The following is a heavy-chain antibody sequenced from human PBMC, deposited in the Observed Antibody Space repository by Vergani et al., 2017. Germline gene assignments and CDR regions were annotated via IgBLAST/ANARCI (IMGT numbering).Heavy chain of an antibody. CDR2: ISSSSSYR. Sequence: EVQLVESGGGLVKPGGSLRPSCVAPGSTFGSYSMNWVRQAPGKGLEWVSFISSSSSYRYYADSVKGRSTISRDNGEYSLLLQMNSLRPEDTAVYYCASGVPGYQLATQYFQHWGQGTLVTVSS. D-gene: IGHD2-2*01. CDR3: ASGVPGYQLATQYFQH. V-gene: IGHV3-21*01. J-gene: IGHJ1*01. CDR1: GSTFGSYS.